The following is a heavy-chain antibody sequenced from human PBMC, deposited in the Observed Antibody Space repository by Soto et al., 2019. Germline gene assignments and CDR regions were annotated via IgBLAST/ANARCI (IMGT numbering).Heavy chain of an antibody. D-gene: IGHD2-2*01. CDR3: ARGRGSSWRPNC. V-gene: IGHV1-8*01. J-gene: IGHJ4*02. CDR2: MNPNSGNT. CDR1: GYTFTDYD. Sequence: QVHLVQSGAEVKKPGASVKVSCKASGYTFTDYDINWVRQATGQGLEWMGWMNPNSGNTGYVQKFQGRVTMTRDTSIGTAYMELNSLTSEDTGVYHCARGRGSSWRPNCWGQGTLVTVSS.